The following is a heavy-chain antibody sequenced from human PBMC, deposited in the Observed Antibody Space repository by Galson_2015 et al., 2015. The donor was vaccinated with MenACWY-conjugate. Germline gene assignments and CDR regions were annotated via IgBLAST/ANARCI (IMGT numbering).Heavy chain of an antibody. CDR3: ARQGGSYFDS. CDR2: IYYSGST. J-gene: IGHJ4*02. D-gene: IGHD3-16*01. CDR1: AGSIPHYY. V-gene: IGHV4-59*08. Sequence: LSLTCTVSAGSIPHYYWYWIRQPPGTGLEWIASIYYSGSTNYNPSLKSRRTISVDTSKSQFSLKLSSVTAADTAVYYCARQGGSYFDSWGQGTLVTVSS.